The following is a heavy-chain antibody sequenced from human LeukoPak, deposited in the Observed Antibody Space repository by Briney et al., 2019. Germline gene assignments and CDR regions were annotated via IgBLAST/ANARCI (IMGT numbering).Heavy chain of an antibody. CDR1: GYTFTGYY. J-gene: IGHJ4*02. CDR3: ATPSPTYDFWSGPKSRFDY. Sequence: ASVKVSCKASGYTFTGYYMHWVRQATGQGLEWMGRINPNSGGTNYAQKFQGRVTMTRDTSISTAYMELSRLRSDDTAVYYCATPSPTYDFWSGPKSRFDYWGQGTLVTVSS. CDR2: INPNSGGT. V-gene: IGHV1-2*06. D-gene: IGHD3-3*01.